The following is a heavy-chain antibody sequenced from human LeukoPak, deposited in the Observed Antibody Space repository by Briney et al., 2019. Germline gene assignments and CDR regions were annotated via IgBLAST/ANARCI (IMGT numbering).Heavy chain of an antibody. V-gene: IGHV1-18*04. D-gene: IGHD2-2*01. CDR1: GYTFTGYY. CDR3: ARVGRDCSSINCYWDDWFDP. Sequence: GASVKVSCKASGYTFTGYYMHWVRQAPGQGLEWRGWVSGSTGSTHYAQSVQGRVTMTTDTSTGTAYMELRSLRSDDTAVYYCARVGRDCSSINCYWDDWFDPWGQGTLVIVSS. J-gene: IGHJ5*02. CDR2: VSGSTGST.